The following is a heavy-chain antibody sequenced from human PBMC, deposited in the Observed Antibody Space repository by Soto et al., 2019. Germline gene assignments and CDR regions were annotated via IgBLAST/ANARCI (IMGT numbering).Heavy chain of an antibody. Sequence: KAGGSLRLSCEASGFTFSRVSMNWGRQVPGKGLEWVASISSASSETWYADSVKGRFIVSRDNAQNSLFLQMNTLRPEDSAIYYCARVAYWGPGTQVTVSS. J-gene: IGHJ4*02. CDR2: ISSASSET. V-gene: IGHV3-21*01. CDR3: ARVAY. CDR1: GFTFSRVS.